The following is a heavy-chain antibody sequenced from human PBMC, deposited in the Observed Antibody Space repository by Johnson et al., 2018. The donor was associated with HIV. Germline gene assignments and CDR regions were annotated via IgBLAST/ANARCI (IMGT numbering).Heavy chain of an antibody. D-gene: IGHD1-1*01. J-gene: IGHJ3*02. V-gene: IGHV3-48*04. CDR2: ISGSGGTM. CDR1: GFTFSSYA. Sequence: VQLVESGGGVVQPGRSLRLSCAASGFTFSSYALHWIRQAPGKGLEWISYISGSGGTMYSADSVTGRFTISRNNANNSLHLQMNNLRAEDTAVYFCATVWRNEGRHSFDTWGQGTVVTVSS. CDR3: ATVWRNEGRHSFDT.